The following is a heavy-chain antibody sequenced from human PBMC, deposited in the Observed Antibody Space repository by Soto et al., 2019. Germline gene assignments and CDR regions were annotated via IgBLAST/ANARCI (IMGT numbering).Heavy chain of an antibody. CDR1: GYTFTGYY. D-gene: IGHD3-10*01. V-gene: IGHV1-2*02. J-gene: IGHJ4*02. Sequence: GASVKVSCKASGYTFTGYYMHWVRQAPGQGLEWMGWINPNSGGTNYAQKFQGRVTITRDTSISTAYMELSRLRSDDTAVYYCARVRSGSYYSYYFDYWGQGTLVTVSS. CDR3: ARVRSGSYYSYYFDY. CDR2: INPNSGGT.